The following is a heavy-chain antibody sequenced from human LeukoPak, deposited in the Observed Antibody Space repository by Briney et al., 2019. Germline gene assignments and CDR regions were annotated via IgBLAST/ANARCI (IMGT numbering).Heavy chain of an antibody. J-gene: IGHJ4*02. CDR1: GGSISSGGYY. CDR2: IYYSGST. V-gene: IGHV4-31*11. Sequence: SETLSLTCAVSGGSISSGGYYWSWIRQHPGKGLEWIGYIYYSGSTYYNPSLKSRVTISVDTSKNQFSLKLSSVTAADTAVYYCARADSGSYLFHYWGQGTWSPSPQ. CDR3: ARADSGSYLFHY. D-gene: IGHD1-26*01.